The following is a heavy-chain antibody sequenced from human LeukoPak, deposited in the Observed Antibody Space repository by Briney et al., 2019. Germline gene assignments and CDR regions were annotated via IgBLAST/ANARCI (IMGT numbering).Heavy chain of an antibody. V-gene: IGHV1-2*02. Sequence: ASVKVSCKASGYTFTGYYMHWVRQVPGQALEWMGWINPNSGGTNYAQKFQGRVTMTRDTSITTAYMELSRLRSDDTAVYYCARGFSSWYLSPYYLEYCGQGTPVTFSS. D-gene: IGHD6-13*01. CDR2: INPNSGGT. CDR1: GYTFTGYY. CDR3: ARGFSSWYLSPYYLEY. J-gene: IGHJ4*02.